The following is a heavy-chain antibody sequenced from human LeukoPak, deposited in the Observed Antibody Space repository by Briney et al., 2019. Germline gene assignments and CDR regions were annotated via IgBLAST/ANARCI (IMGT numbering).Heavy chain of an antibody. J-gene: IGHJ4*02. D-gene: IGHD3-22*01. V-gene: IGHV3-21*01. CDR1: GFTFSSYS. CDR3: ARDDEGVVVFDY. Sequence: GSLRLSCAASGFTFSSYSMNWVRQAPGKGLEWVSSISSSSSYIYYADSVKGRFTISRDNAKNSLYLQMNSLRAEDTAVYYCARDDEGVVVFDYWGQGTLVTVSS. CDR2: ISSSSSYI.